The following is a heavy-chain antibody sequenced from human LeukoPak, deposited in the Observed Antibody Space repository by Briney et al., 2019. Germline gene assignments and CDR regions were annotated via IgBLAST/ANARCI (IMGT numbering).Heavy chain of an antibody. D-gene: IGHD4-23*01. Sequence: SETLSLTCTVSGGSISSYYWNWIRQSPGKGLEWIGYIYYTGSTNYNPSLKSRVTISVDTSKNQFSLKLTSVSAADTAVYYCARAWLGYGGNAYWYFDLWGRGNLVTVSS. CDR1: GGSISSYY. V-gene: IGHV4-59*01. CDR3: ARAWLGYGGNAYWYFDL. J-gene: IGHJ2*01. CDR2: IYYTGST.